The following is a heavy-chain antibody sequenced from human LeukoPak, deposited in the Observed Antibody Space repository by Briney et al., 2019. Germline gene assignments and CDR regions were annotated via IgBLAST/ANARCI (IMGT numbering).Heavy chain of an antibody. Sequence: SETLSLTCAVYGGSFSGYYWGWIRQPPGKGLEWIGEIDHSRRTNSNPSLKSRVTISIDMSKNQFSLRLSSVTAADTAVYYCARKSIVTAGRKPYDYWDQGTLVTVSP. CDR1: GGSFSGYY. J-gene: IGHJ4*02. V-gene: IGHV4-34*01. D-gene: IGHD6-13*01. CDR2: IDHSRRT. CDR3: ARKSIVTAGRKPYDY.